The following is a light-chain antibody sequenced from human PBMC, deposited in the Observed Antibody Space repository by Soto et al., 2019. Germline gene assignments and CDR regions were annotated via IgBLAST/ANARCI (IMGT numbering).Light chain of an antibody. CDR2: LNSDGSH. J-gene: IGLJ3*02. V-gene: IGLV4-69*01. Sequence: QSVLTQSPSASASLGASVKLTCTLSSGHSSYAIAWHQQQPEKGPRYLMKLNSDGSHSKGDGIPDRFSGSSSGAERYLTIYSLQSEDEADYYCQTWGTVIQRVFGGGTKVTVL. CDR1: SGHSSYA. CDR3: QTWGTVIQRV.